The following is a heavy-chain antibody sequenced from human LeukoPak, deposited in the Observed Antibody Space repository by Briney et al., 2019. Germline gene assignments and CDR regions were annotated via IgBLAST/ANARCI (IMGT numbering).Heavy chain of an antibody. CDR1: GGSISSSSYY. J-gene: IGHJ4*02. CDR2: INHSGST. Sequence: SETLSLTCTVSGGSISSSSYYWSWIRQPPGKGLEWIGEINHSGSTNYNPSLKSRVTISVDTSKNQFSLKLSSVTAADTAVYYCARSNYYDSSGYYFWGQGTLVTVSS. V-gene: IGHV4-39*07. CDR3: ARSNYYDSSGYYF. D-gene: IGHD3-22*01.